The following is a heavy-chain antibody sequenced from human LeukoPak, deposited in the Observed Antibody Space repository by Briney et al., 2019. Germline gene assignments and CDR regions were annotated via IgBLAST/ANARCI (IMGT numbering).Heavy chain of an antibody. V-gene: IGHV3-64*04. Sequence: GGSLRLSCSASGFIISNYAMHWVRQAPGKGLEYVSAISANGGRTYYADSVKGRFTISRDNSKNTVYLQMNSLRVEDTAIYYCARGQEFDDGVFDSWGQGTLVTVSS. CDR2: ISANGGRT. J-gene: IGHJ4*02. CDR3: ARGQEFDDGVFDS. D-gene: IGHD1-1*01. CDR1: GFIISNYA.